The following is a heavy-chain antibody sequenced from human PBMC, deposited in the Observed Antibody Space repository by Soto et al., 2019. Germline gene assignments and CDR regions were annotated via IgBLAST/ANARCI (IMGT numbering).Heavy chain of an antibody. J-gene: IGHJ5*02. Sequence: PSETLSLTCTVSGGSISSGGYYWSWIRQHPGKGLEWIGYIYYSGSTYYNPSLKSRVTISVDTSKNQFSLKLSSVTAADTAVYYCARVGTTVKLMGYNWFDPWGQGTLVTVSS. D-gene: IGHD4-17*01. CDR3: ARVGTTVKLMGYNWFDP. CDR2: IYYSGST. V-gene: IGHV4-31*03. CDR1: GGSISSGGYY.